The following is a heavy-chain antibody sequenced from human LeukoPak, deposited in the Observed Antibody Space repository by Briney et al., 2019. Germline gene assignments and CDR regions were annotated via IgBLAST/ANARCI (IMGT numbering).Heavy chain of an antibody. CDR1: GGSVSSGSYY. Sequence: SETLSLTCTVSGGSVSSGSYYWSWIRQPPGKGLEWIGYIYYSGSTNYNPSLKSRVTISVDTSKNQFSLKLSSVTAADTAVYYCARLTNDYSFDYWGQGTLVTVSS. D-gene: IGHD1-1*01. CDR3: ARLTNDYSFDY. CDR2: IYYSGST. V-gene: IGHV4-61*01. J-gene: IGHJ4*02.